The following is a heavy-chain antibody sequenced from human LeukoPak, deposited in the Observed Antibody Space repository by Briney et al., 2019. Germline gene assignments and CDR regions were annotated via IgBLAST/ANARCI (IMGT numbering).Heavy chain of an antibody. CDR1: GFTFSNYG. Sequence: GGSLRLSCAASGFTFSNYGMMWVRQAPGKGLDWVSTISVHGGSLNYADSVKGRFTISRDNSKNTLYLQMNSLRAEDTALYYYARALREFDFWSGYATWGQGNLVTVSS. D-gene: IGHD3-3*01. CDR3: ARALREFDFWSGYAT. CDR2: ISVHGGSL. V-gene: IGHV3-23*01. J-gene: IGHJ5*02.